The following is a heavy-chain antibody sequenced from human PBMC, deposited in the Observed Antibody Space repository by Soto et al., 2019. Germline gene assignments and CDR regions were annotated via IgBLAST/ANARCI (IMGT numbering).Heavy chain of an antibody. CDR2: ISWNSGSI. J-gene: IGHJ3*02. CDR1: GFTFDDYA. D-gene: IGHD4-17*01. V-gene: IGHV3-9*01. Sequence: EVQLVESGGGLVQPGRSLRLSCAASGFTFDDYAMHWVRQAPGKGLEWVSGISWNSGSIGYADSVKGRFTISRDNAKNSLYLQMNSLRAEDTALYYCAKEPYGDYVGNDAFDIWGQGTMVTVSS. CDR3: AKEPYGDYVGNDAFDI.